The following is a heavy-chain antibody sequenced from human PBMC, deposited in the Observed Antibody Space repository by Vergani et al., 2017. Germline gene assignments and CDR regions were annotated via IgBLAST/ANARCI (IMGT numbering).Heavy chain of an antibody. Sequence: QVSLVESGGGVVQPGRSLTLTCSASGFGFKNFAIHWVRQAPGKGLEWVATISKVGTHDYYEHSVMGRVAVSRDNFKNTMYLQMDRLTTDDTAVYFCARVGTDILVSCSDDSPLLYYWGQGILVTVSS. CDR1: GFGFKNFA. CDR2: ISKVGTHD. D-gene: IGHD2-21*01. V-gene: IGHV3-30*03. J-gene: IGHJ4*02. CDR3: ARVGTDILVSCSDDSPLLYY.